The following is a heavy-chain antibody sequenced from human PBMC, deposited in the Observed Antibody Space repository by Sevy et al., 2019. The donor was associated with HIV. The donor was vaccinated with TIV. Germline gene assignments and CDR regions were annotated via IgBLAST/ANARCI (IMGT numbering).Heavy chain of an antibody. V-gene: IGHV4-39*01. CDR2: IHYSGST. CDR3: ARQDSCDSALYYPRY. J-gene: IGHJ4*02. CDR1: GGSTSSSSYY. Sequence: SETLSLTCTVSGGSTSSSSYYWGWLRQPPGKGLEYIASIHYSGSTFYNPSIKSRLTISVATSKNQVSLELRSVTAADTALYYCARQDSCDSALYYPRYWGRGTLVTVSS. D-gene: IGHD3-22*01.